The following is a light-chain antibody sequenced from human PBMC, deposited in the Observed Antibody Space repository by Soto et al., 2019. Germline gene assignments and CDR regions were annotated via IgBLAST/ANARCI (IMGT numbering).Light chain of an antibody. J-gene: IGLJ2*01. CDR2: SNT. Sequence: QSVLTQPPSVSGAPGQRVTISCTGSSSSVGAGYDVHWYQHLPGTAPKLLIFSNTNRPSGVPDRFSGSKSGTSVSLAIAGLQAEDAGDYYCQSYDNILSAVVFGGGTKLTVL. CDR1: SSSVGAGYD. CDR3: QSYDNILSAVV. V-gene: IGLV1-40*01.